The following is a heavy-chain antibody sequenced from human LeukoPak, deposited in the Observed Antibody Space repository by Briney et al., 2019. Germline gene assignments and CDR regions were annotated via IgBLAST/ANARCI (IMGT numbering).Heavy chain of an antibody. D-gene: IGHD1-26*01. CDR2: IYYSGKT. CDR1: GGSISSDNYY. Sequence: KPSRTLSLTCTVSGGSISSDNYYWHWIRQPPGKGLEWIGYIYYSGKTYYSPSLKSRVTISEDTSKNQFSLKMSSVTAADTAVYYCVRDKWVRADNTWLTYGMDVWGRGTTVTVSS. V-gene: IGHV4-30-4*01. J-gene: IGHJ6*02. CDR3: VRDKWVRADNTWLTYGMDV.